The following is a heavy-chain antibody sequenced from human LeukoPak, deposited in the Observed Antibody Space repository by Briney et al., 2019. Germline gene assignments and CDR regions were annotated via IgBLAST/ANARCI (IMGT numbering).Heavy chain of an antibody. J-gene: IGHJ4*02. CDR2: IYYSGST. Sequence: SETLSLTCTVSGGSISSSSYYWGWIRQPPGKGLEWIGSIYYSGSTYYNPSLKSRVTISVDTSKNQFSLKLSSVTAADTAVYYCAREVRSSGWFYYFDYWAREPWSPSPQ. CDR1: GGSISSSSYY. D-gene: IGHD6-19*01. V-gene: IGHV4-39*02. CDR3: AREVRSSGWFYYFDY.